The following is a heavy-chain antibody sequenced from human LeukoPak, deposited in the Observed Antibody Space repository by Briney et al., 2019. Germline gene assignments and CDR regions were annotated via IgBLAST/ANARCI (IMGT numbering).Heavy chain of an antibody. CDR3: ARGGWEYYDFWSGYYTGPYYFDY. CDR1: GYTFTGYY. V-gene: IGHV1-2*02. J-gene: IGHJ4*02. Sequence: ASVKVSCKASGYTFTGYYMHWVRQAPGPGLEWMGWINPNSGGTNYAQKFQGRVTMTRDTSISTACMELSRLRSDDTAVYYCARGGWEYYDFWSGYYTGPYYFDYWGQGTLVTVSS. D-gene: IGHD3-3*01. CDR2: INPNSGGT.